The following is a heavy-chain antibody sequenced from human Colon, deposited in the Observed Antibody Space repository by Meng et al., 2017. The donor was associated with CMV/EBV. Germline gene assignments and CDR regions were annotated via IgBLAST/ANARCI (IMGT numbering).Heavy chain of an antibody. CDR3: ARDRLEVVPSAVDNDAFDI. CDR1: GYTFSSYG. V-gene: IGHV1-18*01. CDR2: ISEYSRNT. D-gene: IGHD2-2*01. J-gene: IGHJ3*02. Sequence: ASVKVSCKASGYTFSSYGINWVRQAPGQGLEWMGWISEYSRNTDYAQKFQGRVTMTTDTSTSTAYMELRSLTSDDTAVYYCARDRLEVVPSAVDNDAFDIWGQGTMVTVSS.